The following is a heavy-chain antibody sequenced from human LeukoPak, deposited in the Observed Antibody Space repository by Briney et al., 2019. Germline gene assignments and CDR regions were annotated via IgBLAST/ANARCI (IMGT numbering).Heavy chain of an antibody. Sequence: PSETLSLTCTVSGGSISSSSYYWGWLRQPPGKGLEWIGYIYYSGSTNYNPSLKSRVTISVDTSKNQFSLKLSSVTAADTAVYYCATTSLTLRLTLDSSGYHPFDYWGQGTLVTVSS. J-gene: IGHJ4*02. D-gene: IGHD6-19*01. CDR3: ATTSLTLRLTLDSSGYHPFDY. CDR2: IYYSGST. CDR1: GGSISSSSYY. V-gene: IGHV4-61*05.